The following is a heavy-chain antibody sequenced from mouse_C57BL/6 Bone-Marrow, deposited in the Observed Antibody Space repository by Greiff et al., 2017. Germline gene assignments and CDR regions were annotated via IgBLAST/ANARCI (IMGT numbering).Heavy chain of an antibody. CDR1: GFTFSDAW. CDR2: IRNKANNHAT. Sequence: VMLVESGGGLVQPGGSMKLSCAASGFTFSDAWMDWVRQSPEKGLEWVAEIRNKANNHATYYAESVKGRFTISRDDSKSSVYLQMNSLRAEDTGIYYCTRGPQLGGFDYWGQGTTLTVSS. V-gene: IGHV6-6*01. CDR3: TRGPQLGGFDY. J-gene: IGHJ2*01. D-gene: IGHD4-1*02.